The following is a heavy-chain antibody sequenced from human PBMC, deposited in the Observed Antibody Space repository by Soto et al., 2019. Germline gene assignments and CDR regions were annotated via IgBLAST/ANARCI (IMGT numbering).Heavy chain of an antibody. CDR2: IIPIFGTA. V-gene: IGHV1-69*05. J-gene: IGHJ5*02. CDR1: GGTFSSYA. CDR3: ARADYGDYGWFDP. Sequence: SVKVSCKASGGTFSSYAISWVRQAPGQGLEWMGGIIPIFGTANYAQKLQGRVTMTTDTSTSTAYMELRSLRSDDTAVYYCARADYGDYGWFDPWGQGTLVTVSS. D-gene: IGHD4-17*01.